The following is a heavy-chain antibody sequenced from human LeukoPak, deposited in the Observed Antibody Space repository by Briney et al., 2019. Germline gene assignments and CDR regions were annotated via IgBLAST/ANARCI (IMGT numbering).Heavy chain of an antibody. V-gene: IGHV6-1*01. CDR1: GDSISSNAAA. Sequence: SQTLSLTCDISGDSISSNAAAWNWIRKSPSRGLEWLGRTYYRSKWYFEYAPSVEGRITVNPDSANNQFSLRLSSVTPEDTAMYYCARDLGGLISGYDVALDYWGQGTLVTVSS. CDR3: ARDLGGLISGYDVALDY. D-gene: IGHD5-12*01. J-gene: IGHJ4*02. CDR2: TYYRSKWYF.